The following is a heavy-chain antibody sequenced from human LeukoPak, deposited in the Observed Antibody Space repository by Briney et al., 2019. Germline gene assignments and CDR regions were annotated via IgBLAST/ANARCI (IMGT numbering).Heavy chain of an antibody. J-gene: IGHJ5*02. CDR1: GGSISSYY. Sequence: SETLSLPCTVSGGSISSYYWSWIRQPPGKGLEWIGYIYYSGSTNYNPSLKSRVTMSVDTSKNQFSLKLTSVTAADTAVYYCAKFEPGRWFDPWGQGTLVTVSS. CDR2: IYYSGST. V-gene: IGHV4-59*01. D-gene: IGHD3-10*01. CDR3: AKFEPGRWFDP.